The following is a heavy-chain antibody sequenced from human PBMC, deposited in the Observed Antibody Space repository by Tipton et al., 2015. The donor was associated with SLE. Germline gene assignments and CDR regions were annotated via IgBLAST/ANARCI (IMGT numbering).Heavy chain of an antibody. D-gene: IGHD1-26*01. J-gene: IGHJ4*02. Sequence: TLSLTCTVSSGSISSHYWSWIRQPPGKGLELIGYVYYSGSTNYNPSLKSRVTISVDTSKNQFSLKLSSVTAADTAVYYCAREREVLHFFDYWGQGTLVTVSS. CDR2: VYYSGST. V-gene: IGHV4-59*11. CDR3: AREREVLHFFDY. CDR1: SGSISSHY.